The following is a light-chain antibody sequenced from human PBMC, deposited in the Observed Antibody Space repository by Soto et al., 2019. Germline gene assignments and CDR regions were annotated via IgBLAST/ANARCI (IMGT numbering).Light chain of an antibody. V-gene: IGLV2-14*01. Sequence: QSALTQPASVSGSPGHSITISCTGTSDDVGGYNYVSWYQQRPGKAPKVMIYDVSNRPSGVSNRFSGFKSDNTASLTISGLQAEDEADYYCCSFTTSSTYVFGTGTKLTVL. CDR3: CSFTTSSTYV. CDR1: SDDVGGYNY. CDR2: DVS. J-gene: IGLJ1*01.